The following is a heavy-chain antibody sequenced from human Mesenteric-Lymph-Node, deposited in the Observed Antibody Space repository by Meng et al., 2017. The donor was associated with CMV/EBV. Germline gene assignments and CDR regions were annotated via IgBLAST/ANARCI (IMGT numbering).Heavy chain of an antibody. CDR3: ARDQGDYYGSGSPGY. CDR1: CLPFSSYP. CDR2: IWYDGSSI. J-gene: IGHJ4*02. V-gene: IGHV3-33*08. D-gene: IGHD3-10*01. Sequence: SCLPFSSYPMHSLRPAPGTVLEWVAVIWYDGSSISDADSVNDRFTISRDNSRNSLYLQKNSLRAEDTAMYYCARDQGDYYGSGSPGYWGQGTLVTVSS.